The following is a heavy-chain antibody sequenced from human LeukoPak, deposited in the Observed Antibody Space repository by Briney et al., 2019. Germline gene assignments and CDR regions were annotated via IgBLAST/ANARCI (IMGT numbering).Heavy chain of an antibody. CDR1: GGSISSGGYY. J-gene: IGHJ5*02. Sequence: SQTLSLTCTVSGGSISSGGYYWSWIRQHPGKGLEWIGYIYYSGSTYYNPSLKSRVTISVDTSKNQFSLKLSSVTAADTAVYYCARGHSSSENWYDPWGQGTLVTVSS. CDR3: ARGHSSSENWYDP. V-gene: IGHV4-31*03. CDR2: IYYSGST. D-gene: IGHD6-6*01.